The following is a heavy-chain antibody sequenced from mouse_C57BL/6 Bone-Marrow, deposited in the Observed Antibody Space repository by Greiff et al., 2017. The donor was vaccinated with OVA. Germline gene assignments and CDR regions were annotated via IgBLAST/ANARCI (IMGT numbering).Heavy chain of an antibody. J-gene: IGHJ2*01. D-gene: IGHD2-5*01. V-gene: IGHV1-15*01. Sequence: VQLVEPGAELVRPGASVTLSCKASGYTFTDYEMHWVKQTPVHGLEWIGAIDPETGGTAYNQKFKGKAILTADKSSSTAYMELRSLTSEDSAVYYCTRSYSNYGDFDYWGQGTTLTVSS. CDR2: IDPETGGT. CDR3: TRSYSNYGDFDY. CDR1: GYTFTDYE.